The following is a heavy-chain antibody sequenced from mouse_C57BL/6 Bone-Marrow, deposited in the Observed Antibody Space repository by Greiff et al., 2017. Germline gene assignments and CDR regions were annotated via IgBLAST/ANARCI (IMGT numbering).Heavy chain of an antibody. Sequence: VQLVESGPGLVQPSQSLSLTCTVSGFSLTSYGVHWVRQPPGKGLEWLGVIWSGGSTDYNAAFISRLSISKDNSNSQVFFKMNSLQADDAAIYYCARTILLREFDVWGTGTTVTVSS. CDR3: ARTILLREFDV. CDR2: IWSGGST. CDR1: GFSLTSYG. D-gene: IGHD1-1*01. V-gene: IGHV2-2*01. J-gene: IGHJ1*03.